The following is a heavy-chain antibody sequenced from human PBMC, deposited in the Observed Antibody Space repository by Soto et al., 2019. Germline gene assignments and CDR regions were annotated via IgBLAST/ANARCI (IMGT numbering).Heavy chain of an antibody. CDR1: TFPFSTYW. Sequence: GGSLRLSCAASTFPFSTYWMTWVRQAPGKGLEWVANIHRDEIEKYYMDSVKGRFTISRDNAKNSLYLQMTSLRAEDTAVYYCAGGNALDVWGQGTTVTVSS. J-gene: IGHJ6*02. CDR2: IHRDEIEK. V-gene: IGHV3-7*01. CDR3: AGGNALDV.